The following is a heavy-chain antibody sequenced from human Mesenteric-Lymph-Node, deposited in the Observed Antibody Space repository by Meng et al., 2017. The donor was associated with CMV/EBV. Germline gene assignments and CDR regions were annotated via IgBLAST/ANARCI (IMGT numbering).Heavy chain of an antibody. CDR2: IKPRTGGT. D-gene: IGHD3-22*01. Sequence: ASVKVSCKASGYTFSDYFMHWVRQAPGQGLEWMGWIKPRTGGTNYSQRFQGRVTMTRDTSTSTVYMEVRRLTSDDTAVYYCARLAGSRDYYDSSGHLDIWGQGKMV. J-gene: IGHJ3*02. CDR1: GYTFSDYF. CDR3: ARLAGSRDYYDSSGHLDI. V-gene: IGHV1-2*02.